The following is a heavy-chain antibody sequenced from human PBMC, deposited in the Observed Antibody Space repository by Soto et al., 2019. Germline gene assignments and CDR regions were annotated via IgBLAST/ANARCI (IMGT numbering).Heavy chain of an antibody. V-gene: IGHV1-69*01. CDR3: ASGVGGLGGSSGWPDYAFDV. CDR1: GGTFTKYA. Sequence: QVQLVQSGAAVRKPGSSVKVSCKASGGTFTKYAITWVRQAPRQGLEWMGGIVPLPGTTNYAQKFRGRVTISADDSTSTAYLELSSLRSEHTAVYYCASGVGGLGGSSGWPDYAFDVWGQGTMVIVSS. D-gene: IGHD6-19*01. CDR2: IVPLPGTT. J-gene: IGHJ3*01.